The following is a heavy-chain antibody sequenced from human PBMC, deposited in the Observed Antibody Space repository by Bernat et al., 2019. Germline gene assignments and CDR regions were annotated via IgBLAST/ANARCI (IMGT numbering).Heavy chain of an antibody. CDR1: GGSISSSSYY. V-gene: IGHV4-39*01. CDR2: IYYSGST. Sequence: QLQLQESGPGLVKPSETLSLTCTVSGGSISSSSYYWGWIRQPPGKGLEWIGSIYYSGSTYYNPSLKSRVTISVDTSKNQCSLKLSSVTAADTAVYYCARPWNYYDSSGFQKGYDAFDIWGQGTMVTVSS. D-gene: IGHD3-22*01. J-gene: IGHJ3*02. CDR3: ARPWNYYDSSGFQKGYDAFDI.